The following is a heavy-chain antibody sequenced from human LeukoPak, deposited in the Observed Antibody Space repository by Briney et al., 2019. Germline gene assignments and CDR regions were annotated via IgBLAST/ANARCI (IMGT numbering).Heavy chain of an antibody. CDR3: ARAGGYSYGPYYFDY. J-gene: IGHJ4*02. V-gene: IGHV4-59*01. Sequence: PSETLSLTCAVYGGSFSGYYWSWIRQPPGKGLEWIGYIYYSGSTNYNPSLKSRVTISVDTSKNQFSLKLSSVTAADTAVYYCARAGGYSYGPYYFDYWGQGTLVTVSS. CDR2: IYYSGST. D-gene: IGHD5-18*01. CDR1: GGSFSGYY.